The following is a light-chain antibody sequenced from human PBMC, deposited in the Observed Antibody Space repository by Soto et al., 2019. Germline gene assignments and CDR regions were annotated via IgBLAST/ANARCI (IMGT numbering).Light chain of an antibody. J-gene: IGKJ1*01. CDR3: QQYGGSPPQT. CDR2: DVS. Sequence: ESVLTQSPGTLSVSPGERATLSCRASQSVNNNYLAWYQQKPGQAPRLLIYDVSNRATGIPDRFSGSGSGTDFTLIISRLELEDSAVYYCQQYGGSPPQTFGQGTKVDIK. V-gene: IGKV3-20*01. CDR1: QSVNNNY.